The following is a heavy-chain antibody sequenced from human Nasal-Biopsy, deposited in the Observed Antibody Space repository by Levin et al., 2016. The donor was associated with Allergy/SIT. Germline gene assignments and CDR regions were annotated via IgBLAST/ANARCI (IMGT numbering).Heavy chain of an antibody. CDR3: ARRHYDSSGGFDI. V-gene: IGHV1-18*04. Sequence: ASVKVSCKTSGYPFNTHGVGWVRQAPGQGLEWMGRISAYNGHINYAQKLQERVILTTDTSTSTVYMELRSLRYDDTATYYCARRHYDSSGGFDIWGQGTMVTVSS. D-gene: IGHD3-22*01. CDR1: GYPFNTHG. J-gene: IGHJ3*02. CDR2: ISAYNGHI.